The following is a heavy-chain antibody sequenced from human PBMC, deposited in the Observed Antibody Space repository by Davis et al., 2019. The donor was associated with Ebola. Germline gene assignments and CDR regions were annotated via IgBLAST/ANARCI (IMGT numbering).Heavy chain of an antibody. J-gene: IGHJ6*02. V-gene: IGHV3-21*01. CDR2: ISSSSSYI. D-gene: IGHD1-14*01. CDR3: ARDILGIKDV. Sequence: GESLKISCAASGFTFSSYSMNWVRQAPGKGLEWVSSISSSSSYIYYADSVKGRFTISRDNAKNSLYLQMNSLRAEDTAVYYCARDILGIKDVWGQGTTVTVSS. CDR1: GFTFSSYS.